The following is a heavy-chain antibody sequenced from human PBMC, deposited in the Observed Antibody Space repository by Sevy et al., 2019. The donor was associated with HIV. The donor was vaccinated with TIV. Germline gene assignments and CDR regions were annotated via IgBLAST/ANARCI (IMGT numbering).Heavy chain of an antibody. D-gene: IGHD3-10*01. CDR3: AKSLSVVRGVYYYGMDV. CDR2: IHFSGNT. CDR1: GGSISSGDDY. V-gene: IGHV4-30-4*01. Sequence: SETLSLTCTVSGGSISSGDDYWSWIRQPPGQGLGWIGYIHFSGNTYYKPSLRSRVSISVETSRNQFSLKLRSVTAADSAMYYCAKSLSVVRGVYYYGMDVWGQGTTVTVSS. J-gene: IGHJ6*02.